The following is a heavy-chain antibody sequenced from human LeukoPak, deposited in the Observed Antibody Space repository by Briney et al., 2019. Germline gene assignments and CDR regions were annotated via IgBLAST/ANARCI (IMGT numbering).Heavy chain of an antibody. CDR3: ARYDSTVNWFDP. D-gene: IGHD3-22*01. CDR1: GYTFTGYY. J-gene: IGHJ5*02. CDR2: INPHSGGT. Sequence: ASVKVSCKASGYTFTGYYMHWVRQAPGQGLEWMGWINPHSGGTNYAQNFQGRVTMTRDTSISTAYMELSRLRSDDTAFYYCARYDSTVNWFDPWGQGTLVTVSS. V-gene: IGHV1-2*02.